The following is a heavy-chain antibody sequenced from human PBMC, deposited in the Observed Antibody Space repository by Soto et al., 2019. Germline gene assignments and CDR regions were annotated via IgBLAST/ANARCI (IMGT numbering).Heavy chain of an antibody. D-gene: IGHD6-25*01. J-gene: IGHJ3*02. CDR2: SKSKTAVGTT. V-gene: IGHV3-15*02. Sequence: EVQLVESGGALVKPGGSLRLSCAASGFTFSNAWMNWVRQTPGKGLEWVGLSKSKTAVGTTDYTAPVKGRFTISRDDSENTLYLQMNSLKVEDTALYYCVSEVSGAFHIWGQGTMVTVSS. CDR1: GFTFSNAW. CDR3: VSEVSGAFHI.